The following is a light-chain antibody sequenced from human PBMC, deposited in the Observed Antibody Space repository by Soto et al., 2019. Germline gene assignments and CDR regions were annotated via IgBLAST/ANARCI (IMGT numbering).Light chain of an antibody. V-gene: IGKV3-15*01. J-gene: IGKJ1*01. CDR3: QQCTNWPMT. Sequence: EIVRTQSPVTLSVSPGDRATLSCRASQSVSSNLAWYQQKPGQAPRLLIYGASTRATGIPDRFSGSGSGTEFTLTISRLQSEDCAVYYCQQCTNWPMTFGQGTKVEMK. CDR1: QSVSSN. CDR2: GAS.